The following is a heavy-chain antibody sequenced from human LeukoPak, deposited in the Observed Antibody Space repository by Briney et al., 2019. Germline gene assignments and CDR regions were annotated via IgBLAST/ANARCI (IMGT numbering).Heavy chain of an antibody. CDR1: GGTFSSDA. CDR2: IIPIFGTA. D-gene: IGHD4-17*01. CDR3: ASPRRLYGDYFDY. V-gene: IGHV1-69*13. J-gene: IGHJ4*02. Sequence: PGASVEVSCKASGGTFSSDAISWVRQAPGQGLEWMGGIIPIFGTANYAQKFQGRVTITADESTSTAYMDLSSLRSEDTAVYYCASPRRLYGDYFDYWGQGTLVTVSS.